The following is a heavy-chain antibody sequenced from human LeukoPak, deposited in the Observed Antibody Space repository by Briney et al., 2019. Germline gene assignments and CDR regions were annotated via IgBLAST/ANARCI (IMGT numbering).Heavy chain of an antibody. D-gene: IGHD3-22*01. CDR3: ARDGDYYDSSGSTPSYFDL. V-gene: IGHV1-46*01. CDR1: GYIFTNYV. J-gene: IGHJ2*01. Sequence: ASVKVSCKASGYIFTNYVLHWVRQAPGQGLEWMGIINPSGGSTSYAQKFQGRVTMTRDTSTSTVYMELSSLRSEDTAVYYCARDGDYYDSSGSTPSYFDLWGRGTLVTVSS. CDR2: INPSGGST.